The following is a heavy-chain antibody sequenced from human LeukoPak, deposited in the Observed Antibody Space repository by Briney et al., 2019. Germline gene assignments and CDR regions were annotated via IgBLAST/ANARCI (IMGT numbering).Heavy chain of an antibody. V-gene: IGHV3-30*18. Sequence: GGSLRLSCAASGFTFSSYGMHWVRQAPGKGLEWVAVISYDGSSKYYADSVKGRFAISRDNSKNTLYLQMNSLRAEDTAVYYCAKGLAAAGTMVGDYWGQGTLVTVSS. CDR3: AKGLAAAGTMVGDY. CDR1: GFTFSSYG. J-gene: IGHJ4*02. D-gene: IGHD6-13*01. CDR2: ISYDGSSK.